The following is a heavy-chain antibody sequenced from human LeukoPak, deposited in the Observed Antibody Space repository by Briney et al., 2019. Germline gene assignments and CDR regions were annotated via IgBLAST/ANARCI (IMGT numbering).Heavy chain of an antibody. CDR1: GGSISSSSYY. V-gene: IGHV4-61*05. Sequence: SETLSLTCTVSGGSISSSSYYWGWIRQPPGKGLEWIGSIYYSGSTYYSGSTNYNPSLKSRVTISVDKSKNQFSLKLSSVTAADTAVYYCASLYYDILTGYRPLWGQGTLVTVSS. D-gene: IGHD3-9*01. CDR3: ASLYYDILTGYRPL. CDR2: IYYSGSTYYSGST. J-gene: IGHJ4*02.